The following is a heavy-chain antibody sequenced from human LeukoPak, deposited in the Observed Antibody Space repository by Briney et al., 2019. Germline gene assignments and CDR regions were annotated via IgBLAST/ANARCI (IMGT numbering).Heavy chain of an antibody. CDR3: ARDFTSYSSSWYLDYYYYGMDV. Sequence: PGGSLRLSCAASGFTFSSYGMHWVRQAPGKGLEWVAVIWYDGSNKYYADSVKGRFTISRDNSKNTLYLQMNSLRAEDTAVYYCARDFTSYSSSWYLDYYYYGMDVWGQGTTVTVSS. J-gene: IGHJ6*02. CDR1: GFTFSSYG. CDR2: IWYDGSNK. D-gene: IGHD6-13*01. V-gene: IGHV3-33*01.